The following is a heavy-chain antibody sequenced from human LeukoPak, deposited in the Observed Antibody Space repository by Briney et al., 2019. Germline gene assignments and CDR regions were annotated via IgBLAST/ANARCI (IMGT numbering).Heavy chain of an antibody. V-gene: IGHV3-21*01. CDR2: ITSGSSHI. Sequence: GGSLRLSCAASGFSFNNYNMNWVRQTPGRGLEWVSSITSGSSHIYYADSVKGPFTISRDNAKSSLYLQMNSLRTEDTAVYYCARDPYSGSYWADYYYYMDVWGKGTTVTISS. D-gene: IGHD1-26*01. CDR1: GFSFNNYN. J-gene: IGHJ6*03. CDR3: ARDPYSGSYWADYYYYMDV.